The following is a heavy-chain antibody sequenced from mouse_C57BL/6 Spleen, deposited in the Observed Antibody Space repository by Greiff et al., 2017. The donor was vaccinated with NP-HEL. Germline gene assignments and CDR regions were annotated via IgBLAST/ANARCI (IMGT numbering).Heavy chain of an antibody. J-gene: IGHJ2*01. Sequence: EVQLQQSGPELVKPGASVKISCKASGYTFTDYYMNWVKQSHGKSLEWIGDINPNNGGTSYNQKFKGKATLTVDKSSSTAYMELSSRTSEESAVYYCARVIITTVVAYFDYWGQGTTLTVSS. CDR1: GYTFTDYY. CDR3: ARVIITTVVAYFDY. V-gene: IGHV1-26*01. CDR2: INPNNGGT. D-gene: IGHD1-1*01.